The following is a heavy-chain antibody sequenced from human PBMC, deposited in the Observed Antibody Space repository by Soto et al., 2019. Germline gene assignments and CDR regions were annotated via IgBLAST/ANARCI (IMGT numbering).Heavy chain of an antibody. D-gene: IGHD2-15*01. CDR1: GGIFSSYA. J-gene: IGHJ4*01. V-gene: IGHV1-69*13. CDR2: VIPILGQA. CDR3: ARVGEVGAATGADY. Sequence: SLNLSCKASGGIFSSYAISWLRQAPGQGLEWMGAVIPILGQAYDAQNLQDRVTITSDESTRTTYMKLRSLRSEDKAVYFCARVGEVGAATGADYWGQGTLVTVSS.